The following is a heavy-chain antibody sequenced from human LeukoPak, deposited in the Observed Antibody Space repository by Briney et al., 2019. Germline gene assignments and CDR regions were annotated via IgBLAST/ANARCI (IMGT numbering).Heavy chain of an antibody. CDR3: ARNAGGSYHSDY. V-gene: IGHV3-33*01. J-gene: IGHJ4*02. CDR1: GFTLSSYG. CDR2: IWYDGSKK. D-gene: IGHD1-26*01. Sequence: GGSLRLSCAASGFTLSSYGMHWVRQAPGKGLEWVAVIWYDGSKKYYADSVKDRFTISRDTAKNTLFVQMNSLRAEDTAVYYCARNAGGSYHSDYWGQGTLVTVSS.